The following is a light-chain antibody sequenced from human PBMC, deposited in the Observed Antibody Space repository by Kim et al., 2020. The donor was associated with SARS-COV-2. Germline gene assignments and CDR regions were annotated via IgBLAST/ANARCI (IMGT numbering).Light chain of an antibody. V-gene: IGLV1-40*01. CDR1: SSNIGAGYD. J-gene: IGLJ3*02. CDR2: SNS. Sequence: QSVLTHPPSVSGAPGQRVTLSCTGSSSNIGAGYDVHWYRQLPGTAPKLLIYSNSNRPSGVPDRFSGSKSGTSASLAITGLQGEDEADYYCQSYDSSLSDDSSLSGWVFGGGTQLTVL. CDR3: QSYDSSLSDDSSLSGWV.